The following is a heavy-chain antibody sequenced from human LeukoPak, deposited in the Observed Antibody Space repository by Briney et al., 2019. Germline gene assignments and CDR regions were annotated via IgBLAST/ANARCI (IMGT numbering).Heavy chain of an antibody. V-gene: IGHV4-38-2*02. Sequence: PSETLSLTCTVSGYSISSGYYWGWIRQPPGKGLEWIGEINHSGSTNYNPSLKSRVTISVDTSKNQFSLKLSSVTAADTAVYYCARPRQYYGSGSYYTGERPGSHNWFDPWGQGTLVTVSS. D-gene: IGHD3-10*01. J-gene: IGHJ5*02. CDR3: ARPRQYYGSGSYYTGERPGSHNWFDP. CDR1: GYSISSGYY. CDR2: INHSGST.